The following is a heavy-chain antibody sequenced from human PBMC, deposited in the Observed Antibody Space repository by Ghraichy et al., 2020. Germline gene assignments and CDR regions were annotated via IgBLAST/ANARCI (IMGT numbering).Heavy chain of an antibody. V-gene: IGHV1-18*01. CDR2: VTTYNGNT. J-gene: IGHJ4*02. D-gene: IGHD3-10*01. CDR3: ARDDNGSGSSDY. CDR1: GYTFTSYS. Sequence: ASVKVSCKASGYTFTSYSISWVRQAPGQGLEWMGWVTTYNGNTHYAQKLQGRVTMTTDTPTSTAYMELRSLRSDDTAVYYCARDDNGSGSSDYWGQGTLVTVSS.